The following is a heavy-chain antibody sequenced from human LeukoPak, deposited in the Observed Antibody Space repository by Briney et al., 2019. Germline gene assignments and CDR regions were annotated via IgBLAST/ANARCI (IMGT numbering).Heavy chain of an antibody. CDR1: GGSISSYY. Sequence: SETLSLTCTVSGGSISSYYWSWIRQPAGKGLEWIGRIYTSGSTNYNPSLKSRVTMSVDTSKNQFSLKVSSVTAADTAVYFCARGGNSSGIYYYYMDVWGKGTTVTISS. CDR3: ARGGNSSGIYYYYMDV. CDR2: IYTSGST. V-gene: IGHV4-4*07. J-gene: IGHJ6*03. D-gene: IGHD3-22*01.